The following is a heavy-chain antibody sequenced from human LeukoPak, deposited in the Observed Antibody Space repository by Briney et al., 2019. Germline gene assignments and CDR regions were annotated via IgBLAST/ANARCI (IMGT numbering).Heavy chain of an antibody. CDR2: ISGSGGST. CDR3: AKDRSLWFGEYNWFDP. Sequence: GGSLRLSCAASGFTFSSYAMSWVRQAPGKRLEWVSAISGSGGSTYYADSVKGRFTISRDNSKNTLYLQMNSLRAEDTAVYYCAKDRSLWFGEYNWFDPWSQGTLVTVSS. D-gene: IGHD3-10*01. CDR1: GFTFSSYA. J-gene: IGHJ5*02. V-gene: IGHV3-23*01.